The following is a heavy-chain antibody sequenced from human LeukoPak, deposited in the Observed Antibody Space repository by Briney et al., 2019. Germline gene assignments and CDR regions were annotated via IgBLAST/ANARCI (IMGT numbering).Heavy chain of an antibody. CDR3: ARDHLRPGYSLDGMDV. CDR2: ISSSGSTI. CDR1: GFTFSDYY. J-gene: IGHJ6*02. D-gene: IGHD5-18*01. Sequence: GSLRLSCAASGFTFSDYYMSWIRQAPGKGLEWVSYISSSGSTIYYADSVKGRFTISRDNSKNTLYLQMNSLRAEDTAVYYCARDHLRPGYSLDGMDVWGQGTTVTVSS. V-gene: IGHV3-11*04.